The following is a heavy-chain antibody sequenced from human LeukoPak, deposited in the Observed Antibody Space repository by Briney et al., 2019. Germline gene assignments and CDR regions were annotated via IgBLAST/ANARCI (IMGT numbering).Heavy chain of an antibody. J-gene: IGHJ4*02. D-gene: IGHD5-12*01. CDR3: ARVVDNHFDY. CDR1: GFTFSSYW. Sequence: LGGSLRLSFAASGFTFSSYWMHWVRQAPGKGLVWVSRIKSDGSTTTYADSVKGRFTISRDNAKNTLYLQMNSLRAEDTAVYYCARVVDNHFDYWGQGTLVTVSS. V-gene: IGHV3-74*01. CDR2: IKSDGSTT.